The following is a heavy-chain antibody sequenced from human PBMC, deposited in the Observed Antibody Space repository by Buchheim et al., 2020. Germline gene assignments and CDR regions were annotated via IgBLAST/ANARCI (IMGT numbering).Heavy chain of an antibody. CDR2: IKQDGGEK. CDR1: GLTFSGSW. CDR3: ARAATGYFFDY. V-gene: IGHV3-7*01. D-gene: IGHD3-9*01. Sequence: EVQLVESGGGSVQPGGSLRLSCAASGLTFSGSWMSWVREAPGKGLEWVAYIKQDGGEKNYVDSVRGGFTISRDNAKNSLYLQMNSLRAEDTAVYYCARAATGYFFDYWGQGTL. J-gene: IGHJ4*02.